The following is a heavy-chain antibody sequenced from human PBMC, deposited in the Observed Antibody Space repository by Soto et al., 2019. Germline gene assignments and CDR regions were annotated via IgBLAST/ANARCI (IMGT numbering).Heavy chain of an antibody. D-gene: IGHD3-22*01. V-gene: IGHV4-4*07. J-gene: IGHJ1*01. CDR2: IYTSGST. CDR1: GGSISSYY. CDR3: ARGQRTYYYDSSGYYLSEYFQH. Sequence: PSETLSLTCTVSGGSISSYYWSWIRQPAGKGLEWIGRIYTSGSTNYNPSLKSRVTMSVDTSKNQFSLKLSSVTAADTAVYYCARGQRTYYYDSSGYYLSEYFQHWGQGTLVTVSS.